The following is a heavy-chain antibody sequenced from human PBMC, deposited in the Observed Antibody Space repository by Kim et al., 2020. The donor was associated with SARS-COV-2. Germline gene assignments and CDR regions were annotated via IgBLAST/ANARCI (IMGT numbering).Heavy chain of an antibody. J-gene: IGHJ4*02. CDR3: AKLLSAAANYYSDY. Sequence: GGSLRLSCVVSGFTFSNYAMTWVRQAPGKGLEWVSVISNSGDSTYYADSVKGRLTISRDKSKNTLYLQMNSLRAEDSAVYYWAKLLSAAANYYSDYWFPGTLVTVSS. CDR1: GFTFSNYA. V-gene: IGHV3-23*01. CDR2: ISNSGDST. D-gene: IGHD6-25*01.